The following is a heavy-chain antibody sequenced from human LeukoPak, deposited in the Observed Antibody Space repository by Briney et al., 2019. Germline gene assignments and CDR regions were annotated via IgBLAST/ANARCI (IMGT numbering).Heavy chain of an antibody. CDR2: IYPGDSET. CDR1: GYSFTSYW. CDR3: ARQIAVADLDY. V-gene: IGHV5-51*01. Sequence: GESLKISCKGSGYSFTSYWIGWVRQMPGKGLQGRGIIYPGDSETRYSPSFQGQVTISADKSISTAYLQWSSLKASDTAMYYCARQIAVADLDYWGQGTLVTVSS. D-gene: IGHD6-19*01. J-gene: IGHJ4*02.